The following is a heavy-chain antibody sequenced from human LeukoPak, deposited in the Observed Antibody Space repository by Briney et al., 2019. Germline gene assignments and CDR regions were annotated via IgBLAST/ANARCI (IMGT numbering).Heavy chain of an antibody. CDR1: GFTVSSNY. CDR3: AGRAKFYYDSSGYWYY. J-gene: IGHJ4*02. Sequence: PGGSLRLSCAASGFTVSSNYMSWVRQAPGKGLEWVSVIYSGGSTYYADSVKGRFTISRHNSKNTLYLQMNSLRAEDTAVYYCAGRAKFYYDSSGYWYYWGQGTLVTVSS. V-gene: IGHV3-53*04. CDR2: IYSGGST. D-gene: IGHD3-22*01.